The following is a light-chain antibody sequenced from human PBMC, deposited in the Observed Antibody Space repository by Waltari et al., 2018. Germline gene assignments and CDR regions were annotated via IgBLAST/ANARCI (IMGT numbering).Light chain of an antibody. V-gene: IGLV1-44*01. CDR1: TSNIGSNL. CDR3: AAWDDSLHGHWV. CDR2: RSD. Sequence: QSVLTQPPSASGPPGQRVTISCSGSTSNIGSNLVNWYQQLPGKAPKLLIYRSDPRPSRVPDRVSGSKSGSSASLAISGLQSEDEADYYCAAWDDSLHGHWVFGGGTKVTVL. J-gene: IGLJ3*02.